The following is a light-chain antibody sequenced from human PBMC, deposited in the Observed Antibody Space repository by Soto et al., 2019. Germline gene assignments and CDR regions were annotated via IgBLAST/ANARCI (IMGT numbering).Light chain of an antibody. J-gene: IGLJ3*02. V-gene: IGLV1-40*01. CDR1: SSNIGAGHD. CDR2: GDT. Sequence: QSVLTQPPSVSGAPGQRVTISCTGSSSNIGAGHDVHWYQQTPGTAPKLLIYGDTTRPSGVPDRFSGSKSGTSASLAITGLQAEDEADYYCQSYDSSLSGSVFGGGTKLTVL. CDR3: QSYDSSLSGSV.